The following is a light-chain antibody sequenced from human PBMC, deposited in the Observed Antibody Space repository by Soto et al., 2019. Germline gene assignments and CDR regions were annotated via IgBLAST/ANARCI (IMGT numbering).Light chain of an antibody. CDR2: ATS. V-gene: IGKV3-20*01. CDR3: QQCGSSGT. Sequence: EIVLTQSQGTLSLSPVGTAPLXLLASQTVNSDYLAWFQQRPGQAPRLLIFATSRRATDIPDRFSGSGSGTDFTLTISRLDPEDFAVYYCQQCGSSGTFGQGTKVDIK. CDR1: QTVNSDY. J-gene: IGKJ1*01.